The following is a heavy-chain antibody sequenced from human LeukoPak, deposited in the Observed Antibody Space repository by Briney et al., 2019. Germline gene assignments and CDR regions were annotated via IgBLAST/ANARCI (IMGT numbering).Heavy chain of an antibody. V-gene: IGHV3-21*01. CDR2: ISSSSSYI. Sequence: GGSLRLSCAASGFTFSSYSMNWVRQAPGKGLEWVSSISSSSSYIYYADSVKGRFTISRDNAKNSLYLQMNSLRAEDTAVYYCARDLVGGSYDSSPLSAFDIWGQGTMVTVSS. CDR1: GFTFSSYS. J-gene: IGHJ3*02. D-gene: IGHD3-22*01. CDR3: ARDLVGGSYDSSPLSAFDI.